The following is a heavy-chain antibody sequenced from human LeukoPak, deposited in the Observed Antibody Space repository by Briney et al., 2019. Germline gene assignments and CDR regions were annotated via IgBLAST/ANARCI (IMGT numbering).Heavy chain of an antibody. CDR2: ISSSSSHI. Sequence: PGGSLRLSCAASGFTFSSYTMNWVRQAPGKGLEWVSCISSSSSHIYYADSVKGRFTISRDNAKNSLYLQMNSLRAEDTAVYYCAKGGTGTFDYWGQGTLVTVSS. V-gene: IGHV3-21*01. CDR3: AKGGTGTFDY. CDR1: GFTFSSYT. J-gene: IGHJ4*02. D-gene: IGHD1-7*01.